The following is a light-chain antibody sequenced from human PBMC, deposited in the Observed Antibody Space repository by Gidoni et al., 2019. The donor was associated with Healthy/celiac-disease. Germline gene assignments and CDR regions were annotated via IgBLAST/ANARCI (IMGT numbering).Light chain of an antibody. CDR3: QQYGSSPRT. J-gene: IGKJ2*01. Sequence: DIVLTQFPGPLSLSPGERATLSCRASQSVSSSYLAWYQHKPGHAPRLLIYGAPSRATGIPDRFSGSGSGTDFTLTISRLEPEDFAVYYCQQYGSSPRTFGQGTKLEIK. CDR1: QSVSSSY. CDR2: GAP. V-gene: IGKV3-20*01.